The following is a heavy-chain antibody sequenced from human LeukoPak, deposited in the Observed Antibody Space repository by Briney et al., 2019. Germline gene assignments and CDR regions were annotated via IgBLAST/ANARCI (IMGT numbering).Heavy chain of an antibody. J-gene: IGHJ4*02. CDR3: ASSFYYDSRDY. CDR1: GGSFSGYF. V-gene: IGHV4-34*01. Sequence: PSETLSLTCVVYGGSFSGYFWSWIRQPPGKGLEWIGEITPSGSTNYSPSLKSRVSISIDTSKKKFSLRLTSVTAADSAVYYCASSFYYDSRDYWGQGTLVTVSS. D-gene: IGHD3-22*01. CDR2: ITPSGST.